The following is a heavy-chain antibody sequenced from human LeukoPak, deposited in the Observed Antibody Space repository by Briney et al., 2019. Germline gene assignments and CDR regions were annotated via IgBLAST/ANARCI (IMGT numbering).Heavy chain of an antibody. D-gene: IGHD3-10*01. V-gene: IGHV3-9*01. CDR1: GFNFDDYA. J-gene: IGHJ4*02. CDR3: AKDLGENYCASGNINVGSDS. Sequence: PGGSLRLSCTASGFNFDDYAMHWIRHAPGKGLEWVSGMAWDSVKIGYADSVRGRFTISRDNAKKSLHLQMNSLRIEDTALYYCAKDLGENYCASGNINVGSDSGGQGTLVTVSS. CDR2: MAWDSVKI.